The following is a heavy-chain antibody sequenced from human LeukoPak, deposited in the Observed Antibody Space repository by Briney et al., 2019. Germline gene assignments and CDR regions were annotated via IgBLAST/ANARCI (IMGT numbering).Heavy chain of an antibody. D-gene: IGHD2-2*02. CDR1: GYTFTGYY. CDR2: INPNSGGT. J-gene: IGHJ4*02. V-gene: IGHV1-2*06. Sequence: ASVKVSCKASGYTFTGYYMHWVRQAPGQGLEWMGRINPNSGGTNYAQKFQGRVTMTRDTSIGTAYMELSRLRSDDTAVYYCARVGGYCSSTSCYTGSFDYWGQGTLVTVSS. CDR3: ARVGGYCSSTSCYTGSFDY.